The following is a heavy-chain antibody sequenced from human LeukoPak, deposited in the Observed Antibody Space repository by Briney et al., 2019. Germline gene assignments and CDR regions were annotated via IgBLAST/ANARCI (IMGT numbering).Heavy chain of an antibody. CDR1: GGSISSGGYY. Sequence: SETLSLTCTVSGGSISSGGYYWSWIRQHPGKGLEWIGYIYYSGSTYYNPSLKSRVTISVDTSKNQFSLKLSSMTAADTAVYYCAGPGAARLDYWGQGTVVTVSP. V-gene: IGHV4-31*03. CDR3: AGPGAARLDY. J-gene: IGHJ4*02. CDR2: IYYSGST. D-gene: IGHD6-6*01.